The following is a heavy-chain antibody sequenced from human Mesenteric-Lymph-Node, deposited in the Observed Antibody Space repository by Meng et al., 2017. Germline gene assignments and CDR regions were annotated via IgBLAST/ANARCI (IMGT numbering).Heavy chain of an antibody. CDR2: ISPNGGGT. CDR1: GYTFTDYY. V-gene: IGHV1-2*02. D-gene: IGHD3-10*02. Sequence: ASVKVSCKASGYTFTDYYIHWIRQAPGQGLEWMGWISPNGGGTVYAQKFQGRVTMTRDTSNSTAYMELSSLRSDDTAVYLCARECSQAGMDVWGQGTTVTVSS. J-gene: IGHJ6*02. CDR3: ARECSQAGMDV.